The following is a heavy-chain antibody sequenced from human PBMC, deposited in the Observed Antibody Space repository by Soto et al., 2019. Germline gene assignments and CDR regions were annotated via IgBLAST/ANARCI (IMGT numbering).Heavy chain of an antibody. D-gene: IGHD6-25*01. V-gene: IGHV4-39*01. J-gene: IGHJ5*02. Sequence: SETLSLTCTVSGGSITSSSHFWGWVRQLPGKGLEWIGTIYFTGNTYYTPSLKSRLTMSIDTSKNEFSLRLNSVTAADTAVYYCAGQTFTIAAASYGRSNWFDPWGPGTLVTVSS. CDR1: GGSITSSSHF. CDR2: IYFTGNT. CDR3: AGQTFTIAAASYGRSNWFDP.